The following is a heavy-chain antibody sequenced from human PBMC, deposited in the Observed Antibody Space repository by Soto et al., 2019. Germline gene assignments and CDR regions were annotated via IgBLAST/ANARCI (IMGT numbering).Heavy chain of an antibody. CDR1: GYTFTSYG. CDR2: ISAYNGNT. J-gene: IGHJ4*02. CDR3: ARDXXSGSYYNXPNFDS. Sequence: ASVKVSCKAAGYTFTSYGISWGRQAPGQGLEWMGWISAYNGNTNYAQKLQGRVTMTTDTSTSTAYMELRSLRSDDMAVYYCARDXXSGSYYNXPNFDSWGQGTLVTVSS. D-gene: IGHD3-10*01. V-gene: IGHV1-18*03.